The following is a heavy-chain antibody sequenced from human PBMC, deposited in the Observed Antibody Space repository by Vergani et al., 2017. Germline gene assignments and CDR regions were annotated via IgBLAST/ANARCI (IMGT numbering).Heavy chain of an antibody. CDR3: ARQRYCSGGSCYRPWFDP. D-gene: IGHD2-15*01. CDR2: ISAYNGNT. V-gene: IGHV1-18*04. J-gene: IGHJ5*02. CDR1: GYTFTSYG. Sequence: QVQLVQSGAEVKKPGASVKVSCKASGYTFTSYGISWVRQAPGQGLEWMGWISAYNGNTNYAQKLQGRVTMTTDTSTSPAYMGLRSLRSDYTAVYYCARQRYCSGGSCYRPWFDPWGQGTLVTVSS.